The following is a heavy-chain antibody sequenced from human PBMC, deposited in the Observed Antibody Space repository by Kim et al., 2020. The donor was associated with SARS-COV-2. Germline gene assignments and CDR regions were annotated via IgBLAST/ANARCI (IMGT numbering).Heavy chain of an antibody. J-gene: IGHJ5*02. V-gene: IGHV3-43*01. CDR2: INARGSPT. D-gene: IGHD5-12*01. CDR1: GFAFNAFS. CDR3: VKERYGTKWLGES. Sequence: GGSLRLSCAASGFAFNAFSMHWVRQFPGKGLEWISLINARGSPTFYADSVKGRFTISRDNSRSTLFLQMNSLRSEDTALYYCVKERYGTKWLGESWGQGTLVTVSS.